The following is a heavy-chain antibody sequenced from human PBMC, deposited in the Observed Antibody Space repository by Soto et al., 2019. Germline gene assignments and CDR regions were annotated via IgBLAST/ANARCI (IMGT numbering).Heavy chain of an antibody. CDR3: ATRALYSSGWPPPNDAFDS. D-gene: IGHD6-19*01. CDR2: FDPEDGET. Sequence: ASVKVSCKVSGYTLTELSMHWVRQAPGKGLEWMGGFDPEDGETIYAQKFQGRVTMTEDTSTDTAYMELSSLRSEDTAVYYCATRALYSSGWPPPNDAFDSWGQGTRVTVAS. CDR1: GYTLTELS. J-gene: IGHJ3*02. V-gene: IGHV1-24*01.